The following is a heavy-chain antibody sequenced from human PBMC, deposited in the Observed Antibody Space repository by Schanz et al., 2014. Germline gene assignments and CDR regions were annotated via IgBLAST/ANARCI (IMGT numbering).Heavy chain of an antibody. D-gene: IGHD3-10*01. CDR2: IKQDESEK. V-gene: IGHV3-7*04. J-gene: IGHJ5*02. Sequence: EVQLVESGGGLVQPGGSLRLSCVASGFTFSNYWMTWVRQAPGKGLEWVANIKQDESEKYYVDSVKGRFTISRDNAKSSLLLHMNSLRAEDTAVYYCVRDILHRVYDSGSPWGQGTLVTVSS. CDR3: VRDILHRVYDSGSP. CDR1: GFTFSNYW.